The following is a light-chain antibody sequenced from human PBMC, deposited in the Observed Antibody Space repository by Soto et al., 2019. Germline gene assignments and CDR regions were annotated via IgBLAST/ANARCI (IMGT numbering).Light chain of an antibody. J-gene: IGLJ1*01. V-gene: IGLV4-69*01. Sequence: QLVLTQSPSASASLGASVKFTCTLSSGHSSYAIAWHQQQPEKGPRYLMKLNSDGSHSKGDGIPDRFSGSSSGAERYLTISSLQSEDEADYYCQIWGTGIHVFGTGTKLTVL. CDR2: LNSDGSH. CDR1: SGHSSYA. CDR3: QIWGTGIHV.